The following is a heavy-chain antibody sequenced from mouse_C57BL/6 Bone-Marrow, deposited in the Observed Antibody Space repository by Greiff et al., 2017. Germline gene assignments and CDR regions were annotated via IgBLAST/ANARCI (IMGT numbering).Heavy chain of an antibody. D-gene: IGHD1-1*02. V-gene: IGHV1-52*01. J-gene: IGHJ1*03. CDR2: IDPSDSET. CDR3: SRTGGSCWYFDV. CDR1: GYTFTSYW. Sequence: VQLQESGAELVRPGSSVKLSCKASGYTFTSYWMHWVKQRPIQGLEWIGNIDPSDSETHYNQKFKDKATLTVDKSSSTAYMQLSSLTSEDSAVXDVSRTGGSCWYFDVWGTGTTVTVSS.